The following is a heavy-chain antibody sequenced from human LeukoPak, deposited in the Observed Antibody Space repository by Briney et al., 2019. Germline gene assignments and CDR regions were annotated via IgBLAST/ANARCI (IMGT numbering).Heavy chain of an antibody. V-gene: IGHV1-46*01. CDR2: INPSGGST. J-gene: IGHJ6*02. Sequence: ASVKVSCKASGYTFTSYYMHWVRQAPGQGLEWMGIINPSGGSTSYAQKFQGRVTMTRDTSTSTVYMELSSLRSEDTAVYYCASDGWELLSYYGMDVWGQGTTVTVSS. CDR3: ASDGWELLSYYGMDV. D-gene: IGHD1-26*01. CDR1: GYTFTSYY.